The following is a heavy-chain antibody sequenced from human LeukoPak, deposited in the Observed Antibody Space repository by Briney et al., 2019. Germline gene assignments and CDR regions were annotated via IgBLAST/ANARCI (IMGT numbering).Heavy chain of an antibody. CDR2: ISYDGSNK. CDR3: ASGADGVVVTASDY. D-gene: IGHD2-21*02. Sequence: PPGGSLRLSCAASGFTFSSYAMHWVRQAPGKGLEWVAVISYDGSNKYYADSVKGRFTISRDNSKNTLYLQMNSLRAEDTAVYYCASGADGVVVTASDYWGQGTLVTVSS. V-gene: IGHV3-30-3*01. J-gene: IGHJ4*02. CDR1: GFTFSSYA.